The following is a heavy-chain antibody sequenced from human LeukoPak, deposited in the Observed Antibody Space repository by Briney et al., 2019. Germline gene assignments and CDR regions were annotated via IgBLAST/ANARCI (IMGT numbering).Heavy chain of an antibody. D-gene: IGHD1-26*01. J-gene: IGHJ3*01. CDR1: VYTLTELS. CDR3: ASIRGGGYLAAFDF. V-gene: IGHV1-24*01. CDR2: FDPEDGET. Sequence: PSVKVSRKVSVYTLTELSMHWVRQPPGKGREWVGGFDPEDGETIYAQEFQGRVTMTEDTSTHTAYMDLSSLRPEDTAVYYCASIRGGGYLAAFDFWGQGTMVTVSS.